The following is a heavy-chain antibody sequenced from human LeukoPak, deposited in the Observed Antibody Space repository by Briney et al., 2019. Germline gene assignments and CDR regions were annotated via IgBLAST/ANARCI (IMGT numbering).Heavy chain of an antibody. CDR3: AKGGSRIWFGEFIDY. CDR2: ISGSGGST. J-gene: IGHJ4*02. V-gene: IGHV3-23*01. Sequence: GGSLRLSCAASGFTFSSYAMSWVRQAPGKGLEWVSAISGSGGSTYYADSVKGRFTISRDNSKNTLYLQMNSLRGEDTAVYYCAKGGSRIWFGEFIDYWGQGTLVTVSS. CDR1: GFTFSSYA. D-gene: IGHD3-10*01.